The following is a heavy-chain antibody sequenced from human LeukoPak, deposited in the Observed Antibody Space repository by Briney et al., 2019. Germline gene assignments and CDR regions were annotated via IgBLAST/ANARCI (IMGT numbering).Heavy chain of an antibody. CDR3: ARALERYYFDS. V-gene: IGHV6-1*01. Sequence: SQTLSLTCAISGDSVSTNSGGWNWLRQSPSRGLEWLGRTYYISQWFRDYAVSVKGRIIIRSDTSNNQFSLHLNSVTPDDTAVYYCARALERYYFDSWGQGTLVTVSS. CDR1: GDSVSTNSGG. J-gene: IGHJ4*02. CDR2: TYYISQWFR. D-gene: IGHD1-1*01.